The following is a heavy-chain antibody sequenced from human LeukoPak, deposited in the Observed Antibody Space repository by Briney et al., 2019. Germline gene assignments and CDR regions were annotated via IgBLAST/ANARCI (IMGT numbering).Heavy chain of an antibody. J-gene: IGHJ4*02. V-gene: IGHV3-66*01. CDR1: GFTVSSNY. CDR2: IYSGGST. D-gene: IGHD3-22*01. Sequence: GGSLRLSCAASGFTVSSNYMSWVRQAPGKGLEWVSVIYSGGSTYHADSVKGRFTIPRDNSKNTLYLQMNSLRAEDTAVYYCARARTPYYYDSSGYYFGYWGQGTLVTVSS. CDR3: ARARTPYYYDSSGYYFGY.